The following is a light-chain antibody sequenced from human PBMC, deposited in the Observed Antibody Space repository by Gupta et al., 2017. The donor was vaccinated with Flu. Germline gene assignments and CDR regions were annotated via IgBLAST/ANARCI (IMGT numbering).Light chain of an antibody. CDR1: SSDVGGYNY. V-gene: IGLV2-8*01. CDR2: EVN. Sequence: QSVSISCTGTSSDVGGYNYVSWYQQHPGKAPKLIIYEVNKRPSGVPDRFSGSKSGNTASLTVSGLLAEDEADYYCCSYGGSKFFGGGTKLTVL. CDR3: CSYGGSKF. J-gene: IGLJ2*01.